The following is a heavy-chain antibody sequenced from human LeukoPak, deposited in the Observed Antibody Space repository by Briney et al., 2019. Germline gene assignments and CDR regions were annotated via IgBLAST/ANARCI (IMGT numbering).Heavy chain of an antibody. CDR1: GFTFSNAW. CDR3: TIHDAGLAPEY. V-gene: IGHV3-15*01. Sequence: PGGSLRLSCAASGFTFSNAWMSWVRQAPGKGLEWVGRIQSNADGGTTVYTAPVKDRFTISRDDSRETLYLHMNRLKTEDTGVYYCTIHDAGLAPEYWGQGTLVTVSS. CDR2: IQSNADGGTT. D-gene: IGHD1-1*01. J-gene: IGHJ4*02.